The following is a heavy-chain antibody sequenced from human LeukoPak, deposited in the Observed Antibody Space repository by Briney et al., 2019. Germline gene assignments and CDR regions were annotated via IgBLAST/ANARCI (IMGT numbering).Heavy chain of an antibody. J-gene: IGHJ6*03. CDR2: IYYSGST. D-gene: IGHD6-6*01. CDR3: ARGASSSSGGYYYYYMDV. CDR1: GYSIGSGYY. Sequence: SETLSLTCTVSGYSIGSGYYWGWIRQPPGKGLEWIGYIYYSGSTNYNPSLKSRVTISVDTSKNQFSLKLSSVTAADTAVYYCARGASSSSGGYYYYYMDVWGKGTTVTVSS. V-gene: IGHV4-38-2*02.